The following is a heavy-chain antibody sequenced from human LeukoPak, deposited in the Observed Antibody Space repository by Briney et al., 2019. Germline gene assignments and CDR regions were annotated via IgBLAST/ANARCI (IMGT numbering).Heavy chain of an antibody. CDR1: GGSISSDGFY. CDR2: IYYNWST. V-gene: IGHV4-30-4*01. CDR3: ARRVDTAMGTTFDY. J-gene: IGHJ4*02. D-gene: IGHD5-18*01. Sequence: SQTLSLTCTVSGGSISSDGFYWSWIRQPPGKGLEWIGNIYYNWSTYYNPSLKSRVTLSVDTSKTQFSLELNSVTAADTAVYYCARRVDTAMGTTFDYWSQGNLVTVSS.